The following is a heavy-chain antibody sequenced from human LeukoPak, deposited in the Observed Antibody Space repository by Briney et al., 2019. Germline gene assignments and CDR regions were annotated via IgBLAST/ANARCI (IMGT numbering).Heavy chain of an antibody. CDR2: INSDATRP. CDR1: GFTFSDYW. D-gene: IGHD5-18*01. CDR3: ASGIQPRLSWFFDL. V-gene: IGHV3-74*01. Sequence: PGGSLRLSCAASGFTFSDYWMHWVRQAPGEGLVWVSRINSDATRPSYADSVKGRFTISRDNAKNSMYLQMNSLRAEDTAVYYCASGIQPRLSWFFDLWGRGTQVIVSS. J-gene: IGHJ2*01.